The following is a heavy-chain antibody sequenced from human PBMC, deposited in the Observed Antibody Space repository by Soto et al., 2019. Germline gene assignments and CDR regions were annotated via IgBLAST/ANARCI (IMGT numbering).Heavy chain of an antibody. V-gene: IGHV1-69*13. CDR2: IIPIFGTA. J-gene: IGHJ3*02. CDR1: GGTFSSYA. Sequence: ASVKVSCKASGGTFSSYAISWVRQAPGQGLEWMGGIIPIFGTANYAQKFQGRVTITADESTSTAYMGLSSLRSEDTAVYYCARAPYCTNGVCPGAFDIWGQGTMVTVSS. D-gene: IGHD2-8*01. CDR3: ARAPYCTNGVCPGAFDI.